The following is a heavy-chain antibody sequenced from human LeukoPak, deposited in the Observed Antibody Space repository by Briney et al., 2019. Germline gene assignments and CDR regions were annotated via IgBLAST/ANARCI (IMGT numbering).Heavy chain of an antibody. CDR1: GFTFSSYW. D-gene: IGHD3-22*01. V-gene: IGHV3-7*01. J-gene: IGHJ3*02. CDR3: ARGKWLLLEMRAFDI. Sequence: GGSLRLSCAASGFTFSSYWMSWVRQAPGKGLEWVANIKQDGSDKYYVDSVKGRFTISRDNAKNSLYLQMNSLRAEDTAVYYCARGKWLLLEMRAFDIWGQGTMVTVSS. CDR2: IKQDGSDK.